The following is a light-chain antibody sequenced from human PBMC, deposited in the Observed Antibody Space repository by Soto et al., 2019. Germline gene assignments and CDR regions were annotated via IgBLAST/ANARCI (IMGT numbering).Light chain of an antibody. V-gene: IGKV4-1*01. Sequence: DIVMTQSPDSLAVSLGERSTINCKSSQSVLYSSNNKNYLAWYQQKPGQPPKLLIYWATTRESGVPDRFSGSGFGTDFTLTISSLQAEDVAVYCCQQYYSTPTTFGQGTKLESK. CDR1: QSVLYSSNNKNY. CDR3: QQYYSTPTT. J-gene: IGKJ2*01. CDR2: WAT.